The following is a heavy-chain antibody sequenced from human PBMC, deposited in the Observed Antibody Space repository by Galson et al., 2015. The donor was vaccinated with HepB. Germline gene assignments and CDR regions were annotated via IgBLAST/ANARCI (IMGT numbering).Heavy chain of an antibody. Sequence: CAASGFTFSSYAINWVRQAPGKGLEWVSSVSGSGGSTYYADSVKGRFTISRDNSKDTLYLQMFSLRAEATAVYYCAKSVVVVVGTTRRSQSYIDVLGKGTTFTVSS. CDR2: VSGSGGST. J-gene: IGHJ6*03. D-gene: IGHD2-15*01. CDR1: GFTFSSYA. V-gene: IGHV3-23*01. CDR3: AKSVVVVVGTTRRSQSYIDV.